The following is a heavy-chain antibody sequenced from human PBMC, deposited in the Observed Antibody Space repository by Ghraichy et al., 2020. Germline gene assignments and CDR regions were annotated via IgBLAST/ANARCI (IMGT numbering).Heavy chain of an antibody. CDR2: ISSNGGST. CDR3: VKETAGDYVAYFDY. J-gene: IGHJ4*02. V-gene: IGHV3-64D*06. Sequence: GGSLRLSCSASGFTFSSYAMHWVRQAPGKGLEYVSAISSNGGSTYYADSVKGRFTISRDNSKNTLYLQMSSLRAEDTAVYYCVKETAGDYVAYFDYWGQGTLVTVSS. CDR1: GFTFSSYA. D-gene: IGHD4-17*01.